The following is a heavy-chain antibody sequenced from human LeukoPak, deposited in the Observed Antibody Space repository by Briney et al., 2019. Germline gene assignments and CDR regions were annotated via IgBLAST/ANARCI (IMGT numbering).Heavy chain of an antibody. CDR2: ISATGDST. CDR1: GFTFRSYA. J-gene: IGHJ4*02. Sequence: HPGGSLRLSCAASGFTFRSYAMTWVRQAPGEGLEWVSSISATGDSTYSADSVKGRFTVSRDNSKNMLYLQMNSLRAEDTAVYYCAKDLHGDYVRWGDYWGQGTLVTVSS. D-gene: IGHD4-17*01. CDR3: AKDLHGDYVRWGDY. V-gene: IGHV3-23*01.